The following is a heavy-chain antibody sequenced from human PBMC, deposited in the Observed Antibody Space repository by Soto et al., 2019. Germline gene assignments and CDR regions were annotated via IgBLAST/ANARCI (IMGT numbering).Heavy chain of an antibody. CDR3: ACNWGNSLKNWLAP. CDR1: TGTFPHYA. V-gene: IGHV1-69*01. J-gene: IGHJ5*02. CDR2: IIPVLATT. Sequence: QVQLVQSGPEVKKPGSSVKVSCMASTGTFPHYALSWVRQAPGQGLEWMGGIIPVLATTTYAQKFQGRVSITADESTSTAYMEMSSLRSNDTAVYYCACNWGNSLKNWLAPWGQRTLVTVSS. D-gene: IGHD7-27*01.